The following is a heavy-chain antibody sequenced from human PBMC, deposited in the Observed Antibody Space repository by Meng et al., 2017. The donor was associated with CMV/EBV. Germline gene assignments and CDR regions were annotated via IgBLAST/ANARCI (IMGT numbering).Heavy chain of an antibody. V-gene: IGHV4-39*07. CDR3: ARSIAARPYRYNWFDP. J-gene: IGHJ5*02. Sequence: QLRRRRSGPELCNLSEPLSLTLTFLGGSISSIIYYWGWIPQPPGKGLEWIGSIYYSGSTYYNPSLKSRVTISVDTSKNQFSLKLSSVTAADTAVYYCARSIAARPYRYNWFDPWGQGTLVTVSS. D-gene: IGHD6-6*01. CDR1: GGSISSIIYY. CDR2: IYYSGST.